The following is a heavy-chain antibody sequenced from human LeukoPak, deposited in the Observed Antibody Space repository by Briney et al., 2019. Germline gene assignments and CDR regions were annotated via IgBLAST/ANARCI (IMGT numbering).Heavy chain of an antibody. CDR2: IYNSGSI. CDR3: ARVASRAVAGIDY. J-gene: IGHJ4*02. Sequence: SETLSLTCTVSGASITTYYWSWIRQPPGMGLEWVGNIYNSGSINYNPTLKSRVTMSLDTSKNLFSLKLTSVTAADTAIYYCARVASRAVAGIDYWGQGTLVTVSS. D-gene: IGHD6-19*01. CDR1: GASITTYY. V-gene: IGHV4-59*01.